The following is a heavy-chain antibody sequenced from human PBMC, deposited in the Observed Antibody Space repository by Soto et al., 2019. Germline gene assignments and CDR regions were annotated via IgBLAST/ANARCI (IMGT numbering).Heavy chain of an antibody. Sequence: GGSLRLSCVASGFTFSDYAMTWVRQAPGKGLEWVSGIGTRGDSTYYADSVKGRFTISRDNSKSTLFLQMNNLRAEDTAVYFCAKDGPPCGSGGNCFYHFDSWGQGTLVTVSS. CDR3: AKDGPPCGSGGNCFYHFDS. CDR1: GFTFSDYA. J-gene: IGHJ4*02. CDR2: IGTRGDST. V-gene: IGHV3-23*01. D-gene: IGHD2-15*01.